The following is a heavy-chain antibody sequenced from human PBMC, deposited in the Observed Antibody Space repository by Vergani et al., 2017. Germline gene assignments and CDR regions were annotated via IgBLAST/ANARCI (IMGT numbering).Heavy chain of an antibody. D-gene: IGHD2-21*01. Sequence: QVQLQESGPGLVKPSQTLSLPFTVSGDSLSSSDHYWSWIRQRSDKGLEWVGHLFRSGTTYYNPSLKSRLIMSVDTSKNQFSLKRTSVTAADTAMYYCARENVVIARIFDFWGQGTLVTVSS. CDR1: GDSLSSSDHY. J-gene: IGHJ4*02. V-gene: IGHV4-31*03. CDR3: ARENVVIARIFDF. CDR2: LFRSGTT.